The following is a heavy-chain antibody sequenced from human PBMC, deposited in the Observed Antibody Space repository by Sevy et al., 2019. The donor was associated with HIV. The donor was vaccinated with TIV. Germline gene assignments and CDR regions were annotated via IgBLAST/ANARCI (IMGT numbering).Heavy chain of an antibody. J-gene: IGHJ6*02. Sequence: GGSLRLSCAASGFTFSSYSMNWVRQAPGKGLEWVSSISSSSSYIYYADSVKGLFTISRDNAKNSLYLQMNSLRAEDTAVYYCARDRGLRFLEWFRYGMDVWGQGTTVTVSS. V-gene: IGHV3-21*01. D-gene: IGHD3-3*01. CDR2: ISSSSSYI. CDR3: ARDRGLRFLEWFRYGMDV. CDR1: GFTFSSYS.